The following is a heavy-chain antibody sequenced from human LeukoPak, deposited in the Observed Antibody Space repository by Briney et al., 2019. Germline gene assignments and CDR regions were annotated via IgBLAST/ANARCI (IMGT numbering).Heavy chain of an antibody. Sequence: GASLKISCKCSGYSFTSYWIGWVRQMPGKGLEWMGIIYPGDSDTRYSPSFQGQVTISADKSISTAYLQWSSLKASDTAMYYCARQGYSSGWYYGYWGQGTLVTVSS. J-gene: IGHJ4*02. V-gene: IGHV5-51*01. CDR3: ARQGYSSGWYYGY. CDR1: GYSFTSYW. CDR2: IYPGDSDT. D-gene: IGHD6-19*01.